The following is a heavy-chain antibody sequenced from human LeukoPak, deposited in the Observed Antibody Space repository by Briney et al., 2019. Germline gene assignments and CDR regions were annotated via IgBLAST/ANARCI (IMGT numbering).Heavy chain of an antibody. Sequence: GGSLRLSCAASGFTFSSYGMHWVRQAPGKGLEWVAFIRYDGSNKYYADSVKGRFTISRDNSKNTLYLQMNSLRAEDTAVYYCAKGDQPLLYGGAFDSWGQGTLVTVSS. J-gene: IGHJ4*02. V-gene: IGHV3-30*02. CDR3: AKGDQPLLYGGAFDS. D-gene: IGHD2-2*02. CDR1: GFTFSSYG. CDR2: IRYDGSNK.